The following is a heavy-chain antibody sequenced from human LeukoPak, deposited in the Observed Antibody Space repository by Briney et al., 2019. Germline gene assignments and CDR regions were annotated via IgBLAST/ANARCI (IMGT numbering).Heavy chain of an antibody. CDR2: ISYDGSNK. CDR3: VPRLRVDY. Sequence: GGSLRLSCAASGFTFSSYGMHRVRQAPGKGLEWVAVISYDGSNKYYADSVKGRFTISRDNSKNTLYLQMNSLRAEDTAVYYCVPRLRVDYWGQGTLVAVSS. D-gene: IGHD4-17*01. V-gene: IGHV3-30*03. CDR1: GFTFSSYG. J-gene: IGHJ4*02.